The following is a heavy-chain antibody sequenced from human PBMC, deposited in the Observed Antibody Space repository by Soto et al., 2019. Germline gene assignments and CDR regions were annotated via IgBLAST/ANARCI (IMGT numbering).Heavy chain of an antibody. CDR1: GFTFSSIS. V-gene: IGHV3-21*01. CDR2: ITSSSSYI. CDR3: ARAVGQSYYYYGMDV. D-gene: IGHD3-3*01. Sequence: EVQLVESGGGLVKPGGSLRLSCVASGFTFSSISFNWVRQAPGKGLEWVSSITSSSSYIYYADSVKGRFTISRDNAKNSLYLQMTSLRAEDTAVYYCARAVGQSYYYYGMDVWGQGTTVTVSS. J-gene: IGHJ6*02.